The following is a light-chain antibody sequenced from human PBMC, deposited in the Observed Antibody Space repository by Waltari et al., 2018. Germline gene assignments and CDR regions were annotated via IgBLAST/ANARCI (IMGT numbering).Light chain of an antibody. CDR2: KDN. J-gene: IGLJ1*01. CDR1: ALPKQY. CDR3: QSADSSGTYYV. Sequence: SYELRQPPSVSVSPGQTATITCSGNALPKQYAYWYQQKPGQAPVLVIYKDNERPSGIPERFSGSKSGTTVTLTISGVQAEDEADYYCQSADSSGTYYVFGTGTKVTVL. V-gene: IGLV3-25*03.